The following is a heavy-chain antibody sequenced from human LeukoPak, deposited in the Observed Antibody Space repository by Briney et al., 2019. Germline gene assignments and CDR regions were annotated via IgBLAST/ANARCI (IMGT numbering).Heavy chain of an antibody. V-gene: IGHV3-30*02. Sequence: GGSLRLSCAASGFTFSTYGMLWVRQAPGQGPEWVALIRYDGSNKYYADSVKGRFTISRDNSKSTLYLQMNSLRVEDTAMYYCAKAGTQQWLLFVGVYWGQGALVTVSS. CDR2: IRYDGSNK. CDR3: AKAGTQQWLLFVGVY. CDR1: GFTFSTYG. D-gene: IGHD6-19*01. J-gene: IGHJ4*02.